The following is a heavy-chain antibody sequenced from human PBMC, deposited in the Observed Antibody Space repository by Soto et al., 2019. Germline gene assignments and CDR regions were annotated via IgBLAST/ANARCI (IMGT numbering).Heavy chain of an antibody. CDR2: IRQSGST. D-gene: IGHD6-13*01. CDR3: ARYRRGAVAGYTLDN. Sequence: PSETLSLTCTVSGGSISSYYWSWIRQPPGKGLEWIGYIRQSGSTNYNPSLKSRVTISEDTSKSQFSLKVNSMTAADTVVYYCARYRRGAVAGYTLDNWGQGILVTVSS. J-gene: IGHJ4*02. CDR1: GGSISSYY. V-gene: IGHV4-59*01.